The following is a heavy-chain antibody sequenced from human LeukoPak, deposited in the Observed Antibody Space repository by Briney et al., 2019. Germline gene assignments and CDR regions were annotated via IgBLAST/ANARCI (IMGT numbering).Heavy chain of an antibody. CDR3: ARSGLRYFVEAFDI. CDR1: GGSIISYY. Sequence: SGTLSLTFTVSGGSIISYYWSWIGQPRCKGLEGIGYIYYSGGTNYNPSLKSRVTISVDTSKNQFSLKLSSLTAADTAVYYCARSGLRYFVEAFDIWGQGTMVTVSS. J-gene: IGHJ3*02. V-gene: IGHV4-59*01. D-gene: IGHD3-9*01. CDR2: IYYSGGT.